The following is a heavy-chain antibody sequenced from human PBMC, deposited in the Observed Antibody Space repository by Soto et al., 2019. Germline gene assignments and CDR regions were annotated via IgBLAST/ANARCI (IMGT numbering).Heavy chain of an antibody. V-gene: IGHV3-23*01. CDR3: AKRRGAGGHFDY. J-gene: IGHJ4*02. Sequence: GGSLRLSCAASGFTFSSYAMGWVRQGPGKGLEWVAVVSIGGSTHYADSVRGRFTIPRDNSKNTLSLQMNSLTAEDTAVYFCAKRRGAGGHFDYWGQGALVTVSS. D-gene: IGHD2-15*01. CDR1: GFTFSSYA. CDR2: VSIGGST.